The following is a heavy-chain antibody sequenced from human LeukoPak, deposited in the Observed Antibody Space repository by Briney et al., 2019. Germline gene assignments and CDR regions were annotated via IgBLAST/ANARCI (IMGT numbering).Heavy chain of an antibody. CDR1: GFTFSTYW. V-gene: IGHV3-7*01. D-gene: IGHD3-22*01. CDR3: ARDTYYYDSSGYYYPGGSDC. Sequence: LSGGSLRLSCAASGFTFSTYWMNWFRQTPGKGLEWVAKIKADGGEKDHVASVKGRFTISRDNAKNSLYLQMNSLRAEDTAVYYCARDTYYYDSSGYYYPGGSDCWGQGTLVTVSS. J-gene: IGHJ4*02. CDR2: IKADGGEK.